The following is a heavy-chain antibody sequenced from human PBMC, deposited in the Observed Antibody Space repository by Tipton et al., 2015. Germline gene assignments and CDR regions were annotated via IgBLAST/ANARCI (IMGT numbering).Heavy chain of an antibody. D-gene: IGHD3-22*01. V-gene: IGHV3-7*01. CDR3: ARAYYDRSGYFISYFDY. Sequence: GSLRLSCAASGFTFNRYWMTWVRQSPGKGLDWVANIEQDGSEKYYVDSVKGRFTISRDNAKNSLYLQMDSLTAEDTAVYYCARAYYDRSGYFISYFDYWGQGTLVTVSS. CDR1: GFTFNRYW. CDR2: IEQDGSEK. J-gene: IGHJ4*02.